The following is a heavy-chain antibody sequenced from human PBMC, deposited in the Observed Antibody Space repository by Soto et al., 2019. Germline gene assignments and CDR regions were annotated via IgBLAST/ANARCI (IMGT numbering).Heavy chain of an antibody. J-gene: IGHJ6*02. CDR1: GFTFSNYA. Sequence: EVQLLESGGDLVQPGGSLRLSCEASGFTFSNYAMSWLRQAPGRGLEWVTGISARGGTTCYVDSVKGRFTISRDNSKNTLHLQGYALRAADRAVSYCAKDQGSGAGHGMDDWGQGTTVTVSS. CDR3: AKDQGSGAGHGMDD. CDR2: ISARGGTT. D-gene: IGHD6-19*01. V-gene: IGHV3-23*01.